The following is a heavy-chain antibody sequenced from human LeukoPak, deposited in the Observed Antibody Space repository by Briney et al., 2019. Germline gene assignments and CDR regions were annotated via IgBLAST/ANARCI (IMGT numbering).Heavy chain of an antibody. CDR2: VSYSGST. D-gene: IGHD3-10*01. J-gene: IGHJ4*02. V-gene: IGHV4-59*01. CDR3: ASSLATNKIPRVTFDS. Sequence: SETLSLTCTVSGGSIRNYDWNWIRQSPGKGLEWIGLVSYSGSTNFNPSLRSRVNMSLDTSKRQFSLNLSSVTAADTAFYYCASSLATNKIPRVTFDSWGQGTLVPVSS. CDR1: GGSIRNYD.